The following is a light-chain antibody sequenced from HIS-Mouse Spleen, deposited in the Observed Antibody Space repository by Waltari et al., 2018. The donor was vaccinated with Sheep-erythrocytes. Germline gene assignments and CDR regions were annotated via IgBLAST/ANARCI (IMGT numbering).Light chain of an antibody. Sequence: QSALTQPASVSGSPGQSITIPCTGTSSDVGSYNLVSWYQQHPGKAPKLMIYEGSKRPSGVSSLFSGSKSGNTASLTISGLQAEDEADYYCCSYAGSSTPWVFGGGTKLTVL. CDR3: CSYAGSSTPWV. V-gene: IGLV2-23*01. CDR1: SSDVGSYNL. J-gene: IGLJ3*02. CDR2: EGS.